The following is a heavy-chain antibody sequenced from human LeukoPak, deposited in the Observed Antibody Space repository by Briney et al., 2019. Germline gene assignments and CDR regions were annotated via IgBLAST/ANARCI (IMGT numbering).Heavy chain of an antibody. CDR1: GGSISSYY. CDR2: IYYSGST. V-gene: IGHV4-59*01. Sequence: SETLSLTCTVSGGSISSYYWRWTRQPPGKGLEWIGYIYYSGSTNYNPSLKSRVTISVDTSKNQFSLKLSSVTAADTAVYYCARDSLSYFDYWGQGTLVTVSS. J-gene: IGHJ4*02. CDR3: ARDSLSYFDY.